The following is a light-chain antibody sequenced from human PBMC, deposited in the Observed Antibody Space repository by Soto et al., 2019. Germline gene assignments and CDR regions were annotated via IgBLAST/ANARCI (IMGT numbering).Light chain of an antibody. CDR2: DGS. V-gene: IGKV3-11*01. Sequence: IVLTQSPATLSLSPGERATLSCRASQRVSSYLAWYQQRPGQAPRLLIYDGSSRATGIPARFSGSGFGTDFTLTIASLEPEDFAVYYCQQYHDSPMNTFGQGTKLEIK. CDR3: QQYHDSPMNT. J-gene: IGKJ2*01. CDR1: QRVSSY.